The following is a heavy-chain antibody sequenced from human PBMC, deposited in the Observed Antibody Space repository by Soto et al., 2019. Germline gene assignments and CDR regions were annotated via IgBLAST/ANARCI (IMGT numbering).Heavy chain of an antibody. J-gene: IGHJ6*02. CDR2: MNSGGRS. CDR3: AKALQYSSSRDYFYYGMDV. CDR1: GFTFSNYS. V-gene: IGHV3-23*01. D-gene: IGHD6-6*01. Sequence: PGGSRRLSCAASGFTFSNYSISWGRQAPGKGLEWVSGMNSGGRSYYADSVKGRFTISRDTSKNMLYLQMNSLRADDTAVFYCAKALQYSSSRDYFYYGMDVWGQGTTVTVSS.